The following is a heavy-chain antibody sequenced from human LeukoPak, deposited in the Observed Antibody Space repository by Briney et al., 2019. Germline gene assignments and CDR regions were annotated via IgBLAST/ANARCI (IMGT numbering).Heavy chain of an antibody. V-gene: IGHV1-8*03. J-gene: IGHJ6*03. D-gene: IGHD6-13*01. CDR3: ARAWRGIATAGSQYYYYMDV. CDR2: MNPNRGNT. Sequence: ASVKVSCKASGYTFTRYYMNWVRQATGQGLEGMGWMNPNRGNTGYAQKFQGRVTIPRNTSITTAHMELSSLRSEHTAVYYCARAWRGIATAGSQYYYYMDVWGKGTTITVSS. CDR1: GYTFTRYY.